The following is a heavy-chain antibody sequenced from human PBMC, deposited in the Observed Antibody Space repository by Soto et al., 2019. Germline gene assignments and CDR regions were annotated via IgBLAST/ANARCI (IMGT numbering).Heavy chain of an antibody. CDR3: ARGGYTVTTTGYYYYYGMDA. Sequence: SETLSLTCTVSGGSISSYYWSWIRQPPGKGLEWIGYIYYSGSTNYNPSLKSRVTISVDTSKNQFSLKLSSVTAADTAVYYCARGGYTVTTTGYYYYYGMDAWGQGTTVTVSS. D-gene: IGHD4-17*01. V-gene: IGHV4-59*01. CDR1: GGSISSYY. J-gene: IGHJ6*02. CDR2: IYYSGST.